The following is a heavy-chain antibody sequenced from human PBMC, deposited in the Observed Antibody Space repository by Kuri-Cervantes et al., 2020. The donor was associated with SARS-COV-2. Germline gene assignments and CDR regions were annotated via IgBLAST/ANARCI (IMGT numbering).Heavy chain of an antibody. CDR1: GGSFSGYY. V-gene: IGHV4-34*01. Sequence: GSLRLSCAVYGGSFSGYYWSWIRQPPGKGLEWIGEINHSGSTNYNPSLKSRVTISVDTSKNQFSLKLSSVTAADTAVYYCARGLGAVAGPWYWGQGTLVTVSS. CDR3: ARGLGAVAGPWY. CDR2: INHSGST. J-gene: IGHJ4*02. D-gene: IGHD6-19*01.